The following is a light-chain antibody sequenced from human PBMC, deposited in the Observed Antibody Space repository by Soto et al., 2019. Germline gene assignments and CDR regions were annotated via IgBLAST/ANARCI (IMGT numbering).Light chain of an antibody. CDR3: FSFTNTSTHV. CDR1: SSDIGAYDY. J-gene: IGLJ1*01. Sequence: QSALTQPASLSGSPGQSITISCTGTSSDIGAYDYVSWFQQHPGKAPKLMISEVNNRPSGVSNRFSGSKSGNTAYLTISGPQVEDEAEYFCFSFTNTSTHVFGTGTKLTVL. V-gene: IGLV2-14*01. CDR2: EVN.